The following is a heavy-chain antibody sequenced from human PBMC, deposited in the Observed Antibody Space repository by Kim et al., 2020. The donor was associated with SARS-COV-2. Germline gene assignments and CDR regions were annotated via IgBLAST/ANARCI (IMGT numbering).Heavy chain of an antibody. CDR2: IRSKAYGGPT. J-gene: IGHJ5*02. D-gene: IGHD3-3*01. CDR1: GFTFGDYA. CDR3: TRGALAYYDFWSGYYLSEGFDP. Sequence: GGSLRLSCTASGFTFGDYAMSWVRQAPGKGLEWVGFIRSKAYGGPTEYAASVKGRFTISRDDSKSIAYLQMNSLKTEDTAVYYCTRGALAYYDFWSGYYLSEGFDPGGQGTLVTVSS. V-gene: IGHV3-49*04.